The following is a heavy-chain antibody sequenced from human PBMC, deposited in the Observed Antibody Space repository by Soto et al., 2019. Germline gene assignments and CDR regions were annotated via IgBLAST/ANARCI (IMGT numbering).Heavy chain of an antibody. CDR3: ARRVPSRGAASPFYLDY. Sequence: PGESLKISCKGSGYSFTSYWIGWVRQMPGKGLEWMGIIYPGDSDTRYSPSFQGQVTISADKSISTAYLQWSSLKASATAMYYCARRVPSRGAASPFYLDYWGQGTLVTVSS. CDR2: IYPGDSDT. D-gene: IGHD6-6*01. J-gene: IGHJ4*02. V-gene: IGHV5-51*01. CDR1: GYSFTSYW.